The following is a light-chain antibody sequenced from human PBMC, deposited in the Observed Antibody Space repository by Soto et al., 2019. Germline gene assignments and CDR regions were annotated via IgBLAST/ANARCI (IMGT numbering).Light chain of an antibody. Sequence: EVVVTQSPGTLSLSPGERATLSCRASQSVSTSYLGWYQQKPGQAPRLLIYGASSRATGIPDRFSGSGSGTDFTLTIARLEPEDFAVYYCQLYGNSPPRTFGQGTKVEIK. CDR3: QLYGNSPPRT. CDR2: GAS. CDR1: QSVSTSY. V-gene: IGKV3-20*01. J-gene: IGKJ1*01.